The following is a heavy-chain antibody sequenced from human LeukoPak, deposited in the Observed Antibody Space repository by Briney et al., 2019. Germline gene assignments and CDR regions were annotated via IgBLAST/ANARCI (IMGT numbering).Heavy chain of an antibody. CDR2: ISISSNYI. CDR1: GFTFSRYS. D-gene: IGHD6-19*01. J-gene: IGHJ4*02. CDR3: TSGRQWLAFDY. V-gene: IGHV3-21*01. Sequence: GGSLRLSCAASGFTFSRYSMNWVRQAPGKGLEWVSSISISSNYIYYADSVKGRCTISRDNAKNSLYLQVNSLRAEDTAVYYCTSGRQWLAFDYWGQGTLVTVSS.